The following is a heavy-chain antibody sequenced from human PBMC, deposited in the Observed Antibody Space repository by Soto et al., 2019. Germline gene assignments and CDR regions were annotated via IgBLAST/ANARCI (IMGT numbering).Heavy chain of an antibody. CDR3: AREAGDYTQLYYYYGMDV. CDR2: ISVYNGNT. CDR1: GYTFNSFG. D-gene: IGHD4-17*01. Sequence: QVQLVQSGADVKKPGASVKVSCKTSGYTFNSFGISWVRQAPGQGLEWMAWISVYNGNTKYAQKLQGRLTMTIDTSTRTAYMELRSLRSDDTAVYYCAREAGDYTQLYYYYGMDVWGQGTTVTVSS. J-gene: IGHJ6*02. V-gene: IGHV1-18*01.